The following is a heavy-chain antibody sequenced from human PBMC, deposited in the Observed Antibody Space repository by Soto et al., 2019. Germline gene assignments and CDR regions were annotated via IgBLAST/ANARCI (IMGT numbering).Heavy chain of an antibody. Sequence: GESLKISCKGSGYSFTRYWIGWVRQMPGKGLEWMGIIYPGDSDTRYSPSFQGQVTISADKSISTAYLQWSSLKASDTAMYYCARLISSGWYHYCYGMDVWGQGTTVTV. CDR1: GYSFTRYW. CDR2: IYPGDSDT. D-gene: IGHD6-19*01. V-gene: IGHV5-51*01. CDR3: ARLISSGWYHYCYGMDV. J-gene: IGHJ6*02.